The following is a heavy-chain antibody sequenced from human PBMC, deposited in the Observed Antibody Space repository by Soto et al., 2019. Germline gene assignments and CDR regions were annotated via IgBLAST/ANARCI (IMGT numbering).Heavy chain of an antibody. V-gene: IGHV4-61*01. CDR3: ARSLELELRLAWYDP. J-gene: IGHJ5*02. D-gene: IGHD1-7*01. CDR1: GCSVSSGSYY. Sequence: PSETLSLTCTVSGCSVSSGSYYWSWIRQPPGKGLEWIGYIYYSGSTNYNPSLKSRVTISVDTSKNQFSLKLSSVTAADTAVYYCARSLELELRLAWYDPWGQGTLVTVSS. CDR2: IYYSGST.